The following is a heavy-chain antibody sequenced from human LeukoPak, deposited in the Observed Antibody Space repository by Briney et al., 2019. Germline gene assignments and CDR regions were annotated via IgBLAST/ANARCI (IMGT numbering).Heavy chain of an antibody. CDR2: INHSGST. J-gene: IGHJ4*02. CDR1: GGSFSGYY. Sequence: SETLSLTCAVYGGSFSGYYWSWIRQPPGKGLGWIGEINHSGSTNYNPSLKSRVTISVDTSKNQFSLKLSSVTAADTAVYYCASPPFYPDWGQGTLVTVSS. V-gene: IGHV4-34*01. D-gene: IGHD3-16*02. CDR3: ASPPFYPD.